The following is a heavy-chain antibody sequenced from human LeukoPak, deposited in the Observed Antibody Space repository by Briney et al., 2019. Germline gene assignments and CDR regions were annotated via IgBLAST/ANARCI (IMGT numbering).Heavy chain of an antibody. D-gene: IGHD1-1*01. J-gene: IGHJ3*02. Sequence: GGSLRLSCAASGITFRSYAMHWVRQAPGKGLEWVAVISYDGSNENYADSVKGRFTISRDKSKNTLYLQMNSLRAEGTAMYYCARGIAMTTLNALDIWGQGTMVTVSS. V-gene: IGHV3-30*04. CDR2: ISYDGSNE. CDR1: GITFRSYA. CDR3: ARGIAMTTLNALDI.